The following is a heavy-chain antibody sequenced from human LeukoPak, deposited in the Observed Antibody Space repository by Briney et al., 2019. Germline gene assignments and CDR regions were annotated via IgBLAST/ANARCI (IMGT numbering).Heavy chain of an antibody. Sequence: SVKVSCKASGDSLTTYAINWVRQAPGQGLEWMGRVIPLLNIPHYAQKFRDRVTITADKSTSTAYMELSSLRSEDTALYYCARDWSLDTSGPFAYWGQGTLVTVSS. CDR2: VIPLLNIP. V-gene: IGHV1-69*04. CDR3: ARDWSLDTSGPFAY. J-gene: IGHJ4*02. CDR1: GDSLTTYA. D-gene: IGHD3-22*01.